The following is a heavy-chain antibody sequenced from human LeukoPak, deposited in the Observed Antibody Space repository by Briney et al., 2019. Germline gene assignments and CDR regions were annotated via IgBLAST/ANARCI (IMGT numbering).Heavy chain of an antibody. CDR1: GGSFSGYY. J-gene: IGHJ4*02. V-gene: IGHV4-34*01. Sequence: SETLSLTCAVCGGSFSGYYWSWIRQPPGKGLEWIGEINHSGSTNYNPSLKSRVTISVDTSKNQFSLKLSSVTAADTALYYCARGTMTTVTYYFDYWGQGTLVTVSS. CDR2: INHSGST. D-gene: IGHD4-17*01. CDR3: ARGTMTTVTYYFDY.